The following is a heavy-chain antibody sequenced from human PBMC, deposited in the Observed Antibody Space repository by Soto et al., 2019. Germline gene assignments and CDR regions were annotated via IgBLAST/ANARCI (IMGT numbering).Heavy chain of an antibody. CDR1: GGSISSGGYS. CDR3: ARVPDV. V-gene: IGHV4-30-2*06. Sequence: TSETLSLTCAVSGGSISSGGYSWSWMRQSPGKGLEWIGYIYHSGSTYYNPSLKSRVTISVDRSKNQFSLKLSSVTAADTAVYYCARVPDVWGQGTTVTVS. J-gene: IGHJ6*02. CDR2: IYHSGST.